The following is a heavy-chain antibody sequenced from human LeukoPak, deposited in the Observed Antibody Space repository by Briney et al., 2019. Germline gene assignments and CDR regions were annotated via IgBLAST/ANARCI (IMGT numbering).Heavy chain of an antibody. CDR3: ARGHTGGAFDI. Sequence: SETLSLTCTVSGGSISSYYWSWIRQPPGKGLEWIGYIYYSGSTNCNPSLKSRVTISVDTSKNQFSLKLSSVTAADTAVYYCARGHTGGAFDIWGQGTMVTVSS. D-gene: IGHD5-18*01. CDR1: GGSISSYY. CDR2: IYYSGST. V-gene: IGHV4-59*01. J-gene: IGHJ3*02.